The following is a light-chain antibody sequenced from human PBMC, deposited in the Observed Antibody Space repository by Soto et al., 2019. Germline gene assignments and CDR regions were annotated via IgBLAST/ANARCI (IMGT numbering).Light chain of an antibody. CDR2: EVS. J-gene: IGLJ1*01. CDR3: NSYTSSTSRPYV. CDR1: TNDVGGYNY. V-gene: IGLV2-14*01. Sequence: QSVLTQPRSVSGSPGQSVTIACTGTTNDVGGYNYVSWYQQHPGKAPKLLIFEVSSRPSGVSNRFSGSKSGNTASLTISALQAEDEADYFCNSYTSSTSRPYVFGTGTKLTVL.